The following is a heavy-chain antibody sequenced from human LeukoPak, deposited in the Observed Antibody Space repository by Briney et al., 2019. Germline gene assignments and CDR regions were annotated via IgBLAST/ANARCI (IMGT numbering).Heavy chain of an antibody. CDR1: GGSISSANYY. V-gene: IGHV4-30-4*01. D-gene: IGHD6-19*01. Sequence: SETLSLTCTVSGGSISSANYYWSWIRQPPGKGLEWIGNIYYSGSTYYNPSLKSRVTISVDTSKNQFSLKLSSVTAADTAVYYCAREVPGIAVAGRFDYWGQGTLVTVSS. CDR3: AREVPGIAVAGRFDY. J-gene: IGHJ4*02. CDR2: IYYSGST.